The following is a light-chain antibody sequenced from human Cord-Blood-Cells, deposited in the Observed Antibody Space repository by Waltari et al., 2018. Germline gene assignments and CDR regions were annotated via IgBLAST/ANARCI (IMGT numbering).Light chain of an antibody. CDR2: DAS. CDR1: QSVSSY. J-gene: IGKJ4*01. V-gene: IGKV3-11*01. CDR3: QQLSNWLT. Sequence: IVLTQSPPTLALSPGERATLSCRASQSVSSYLSWYQQKPGQAPRPPIFDASNRGTGIPAMFSGSRSETDVTFTISSLVPEDFAVYYCQQLSNWLTFDGGTKVEIK.